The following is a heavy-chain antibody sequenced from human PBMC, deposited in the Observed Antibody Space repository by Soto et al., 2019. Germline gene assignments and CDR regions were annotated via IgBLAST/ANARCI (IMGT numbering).Heavy chain of an antibody. J-gene: IGHJ5*02. CDR3: ARAFYYGSGSYYRGRWFDP. CDR2: INPSGGST. Sequence: ASVKVSCKASGYTFTSYYMHWVRQAPGQGLEWMGIINPSGGSTSYAQKFQGRVTMTRDTSTSTVYMELSSLRSEDTAVYYCARAFYYGSGSYYRGRWFDPWGQGTLVTVSS. D-gene: IGHD3-10*01. CDR1: GYTFTSYY. V-gene: IGHV1-46*01.